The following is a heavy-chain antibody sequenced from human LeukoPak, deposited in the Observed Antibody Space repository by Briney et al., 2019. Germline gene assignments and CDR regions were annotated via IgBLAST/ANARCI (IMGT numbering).Heavy chain of an antibody. D-gene: IGHD6-6*01. CDR3: ARQSIAARTFDY. CDR1: GGSISSYF. V-gene: IGHV4-59*08. CDR2: IYYSGST. J-gene: IGHJ4*02. Sequence: KPSETLSLTCTVSGGSISSYFWSWIRQPPGKGLEGIGYIYYSGSTNYNPSLKSRVTISVDTSKNQFSLKLSSVTAADTAVYYCARQSIAARTFDYWGQGTLVTVSS.